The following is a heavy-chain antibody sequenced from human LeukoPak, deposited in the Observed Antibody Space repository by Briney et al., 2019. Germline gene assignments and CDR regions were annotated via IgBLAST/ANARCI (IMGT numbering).Heavy chain of an antibody. V-gene: IGHV3-64*01. CDR1: GFIFSYYS. Sequence: PGGSLRLSCAASGFIFSYYSMHWVRQAPGKGLEYVSVISPDGRATYYTNSVKGRFTISRDNSKNTVYLQMDSLRDDDTAVYYCAREQPAGSTDYWGQETLVTVSS. CDR3: AREQPAGSTDY. J-gene: IGHJ4*02. CDR2: ISPDGRAT. D-gene: IGHD1-14*01.